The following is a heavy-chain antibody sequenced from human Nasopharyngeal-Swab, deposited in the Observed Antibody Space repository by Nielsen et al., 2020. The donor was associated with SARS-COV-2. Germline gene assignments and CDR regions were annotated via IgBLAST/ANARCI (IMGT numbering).Heavy chain of an antibody. Sequence: GESLKISCAAYGFAFSAYTMNWVRQAPGKGLEWVSSISGSGSSRYYAASLKVRFTISRDTAQNSLFLQINSLTAEDTAFYFCVRGDRRDYWGLGTLVTVSS. V-gene: IGHV3-21*01. CDR3: VRGDRRDY. J-gene: IGHJ4*02. CDR1: GFAFSAYT. CDR2: ISGSGSSR.